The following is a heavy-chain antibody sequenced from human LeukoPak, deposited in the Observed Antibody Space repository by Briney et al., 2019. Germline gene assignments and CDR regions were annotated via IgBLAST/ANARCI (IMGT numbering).Heavy chain of an antibody. D-gene: IGHD3-10*01. V-gene: IGHV4-34*01. CDR2: INHSGST. J-gene: IGHJ4*02. Sequence: PSETLSLTCAVYGGSFSGYYWSWIRQPPGKGLEWIGEINHSGSTNYNPSLKSRVTTSVDTSKNQFSLKLSSVTAADTAVYYCARARGGSGSYYELNFDYWGQGTLVTVSS. CDR1: GGSFSGYY. CDR3: ARARGGSGSYYELNFDY.